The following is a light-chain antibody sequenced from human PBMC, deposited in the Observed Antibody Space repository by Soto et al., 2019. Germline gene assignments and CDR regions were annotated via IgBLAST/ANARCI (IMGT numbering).Light chain of an antibody. CDR1: SSNIGGNS. CDR3: ASGDSSVSAYV. J-gene: IGLJ1*01. V-gene: IGLV1-51*01. Sequence: QSVLTQPRSVSAAPGPKVTISCSESSSNIGGNSVSWYQQLPGTARKLLIYDENKRPSGIPDRFSGSKSGTSATLAITGFQIGEEAEYYGASGDSSVSAYVCXTESKGTVL. CDR2: DEN.